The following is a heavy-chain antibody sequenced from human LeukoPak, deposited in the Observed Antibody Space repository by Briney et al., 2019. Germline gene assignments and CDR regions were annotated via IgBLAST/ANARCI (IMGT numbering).Heavy chain of an antibody. J-gene: IGHJ4*02. CDR1: GGSFSDYY. CDR3: ARGPVSHDFDY. V-gene: IGHV4-34*01. CDR2: INHSGST. D-gene: IGHD2-8*01. Sequence: PSETLSLTCAVYGGSFSDYYWTWIRQPPGKGLEWIGEINHSGSTNYNPSLKSRVTISVDTSKNQFSLKLNSVTAADTAVYYCARGPVSHDFDYWGQGTLVTVSS.